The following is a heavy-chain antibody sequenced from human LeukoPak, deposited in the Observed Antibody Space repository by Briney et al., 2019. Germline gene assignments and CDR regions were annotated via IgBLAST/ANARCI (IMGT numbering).Heavy chain of an antibody. V-gene: IGHV1-18*01. CDR3: ARGDEQRECDY. CDR2: ISAYNGNT. D-gene: IGHD6-25*01. Sequence: ASVKVSCKASGYTFTIYGINWVRQAPGQGLEWMGWISAYNGNTKYAQSLQGRVTMTTDTSTSTAHMELRSLRSDDTAVYYCARGDEQRECDYWGQGTLVTVSS. J-gene: IGHJ4*02. CDR1: GYTFTIYG.